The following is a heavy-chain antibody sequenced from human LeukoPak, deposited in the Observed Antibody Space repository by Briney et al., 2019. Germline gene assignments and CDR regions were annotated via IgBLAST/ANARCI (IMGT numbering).Heavy chain of an antibody. V-gene: IGHV4-34*01. CDR3: ASNKYPIQAFDI. Sequence: SETLSLTCAVSGGSFSDYYWSWIRQPPGKGLEWIGEINHGGDTNYNSSLQSRVSLSVDTSRNQFYLILSSVTAADTAIYYCASNKYPIQAFDIWGQGTMVTVSS. J-gene: IGHJ3*02. D-gene: IGHD1/OR15-1a*01. CDR2: INHGGDT. CDR1: GGSFSDYY.